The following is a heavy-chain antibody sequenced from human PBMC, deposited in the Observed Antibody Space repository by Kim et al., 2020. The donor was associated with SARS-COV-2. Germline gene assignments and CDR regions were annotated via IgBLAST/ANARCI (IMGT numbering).Heavy chain of an antibody. CDR2: ISSDGSNK. J-gene: IGHJ4*02. CDR3: ARQGWGDGYNLDY. V-gene: IGHV3-30*14. Sequence: GGSLRLSCVASGVTFSSSPMHWVRQAPGKGLEWVALISSDGSNKYYADSVRGRFTIFRDNSKSTLYLQMNSLTTEDTAIFYCARQGWGDGYNLDYWGQGT. D-gene: IGHD5-12*01. CDR1: GVTFSSSP.